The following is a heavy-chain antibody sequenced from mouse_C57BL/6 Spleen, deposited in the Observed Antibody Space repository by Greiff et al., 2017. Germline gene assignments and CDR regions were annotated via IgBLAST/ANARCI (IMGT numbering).Heavy chain of an antibody. J-gene: IGHJ2*01. V-gene: IGHV1-69*01. CDR3: ARSTGYGSSYFDY. Sequence: QVQLQQPGAELVMPGASVKLSCKASGYTFTSYWMHWVKQRPGQGLEWIGEIDPSDSYTNYNQKFKGKSTLTVDKSSSTAYMQLSSLTSEDSAVYYCARSTGYGSSYFDYWGQGTTLTVSA. CDR2: IDPSDSYT. D-gene: IGHD1-1*01. CDR1: GYTFTSYW.